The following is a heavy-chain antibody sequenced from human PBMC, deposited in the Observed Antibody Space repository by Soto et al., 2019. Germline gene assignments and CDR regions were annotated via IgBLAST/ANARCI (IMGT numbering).Heavy chain of an antibody. CDR1: GFTFSSYG. V-gene: IGHV3-30*18. CDR2: ISYDGSNK. J-gene: IGHJ4*02. Sequence: QVPLVESGGGVVQPGRSLRLSCAASGFTFSSYGMHWVRQAPGKGLEWVAVISYDGSNKYYADSVKGRFTISRDNSKNTLYLQMNSLRAEDTAVYYCAKGSSSWYGEFDYWGQGTLVTVSS. D-gene: IGHD6-13*01. CDR3: AKGSSSWYGEFDY.